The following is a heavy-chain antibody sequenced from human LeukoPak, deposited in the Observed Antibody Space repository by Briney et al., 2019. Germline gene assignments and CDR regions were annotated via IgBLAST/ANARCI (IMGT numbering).Heavy chain of an antibody. J-gene: IGHJ4*02. Sequence: SGGSLRLSCAASGFTFSSYAMSWFRQAPGKGLEWVSAIIGSDGSTYYADSVKGRFTISRDNSKNTLYLQMNSLRAEDTAVYYCAKFLPTHIVVANYYFDYWGQGTLVTVSS. V-gene: IGHV3-23*01. CDR1: GFTFSSYA. D-gene: IGHD2-21*01. CDR2: IIGSDGST. CDR3: AKFLPTHIVVANYYFDY.